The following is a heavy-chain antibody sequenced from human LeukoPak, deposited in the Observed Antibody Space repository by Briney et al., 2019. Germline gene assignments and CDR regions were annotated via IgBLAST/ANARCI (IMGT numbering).Heavy chain of an antibody. CDR3: ARGDPYNILTGYYRSAFDY. CDR2: ITSGSGTI. Sequence: GGSLRLSCAASEFTFSRYSMNWVRQAPGKGLEWISFITSGSGTIYYADSVKGRFTISRDNAKNSLYLQMNSLRAEDTAMYYCARGDPYNILTGYYRSAFDYWGQGTLVTVSS. D-gene: IGHD3-9*01. J-gene: IGHJ4*02. V-gene: IGHV3-48*01. CDR1: EFTFSRYS.